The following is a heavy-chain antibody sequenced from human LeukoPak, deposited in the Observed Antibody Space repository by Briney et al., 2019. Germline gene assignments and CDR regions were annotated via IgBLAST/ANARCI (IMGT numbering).Heavy chain of an antibody. CDR1: GYTFTSYA. J-gene: IGHJ3*02. CDR2: INTYNGNP. Sequence: EASVKVSCKASGYTFTSYAMNWVRQAPGQGLEWMGWINTYNGNPTYAQDLQGRVTITTDTSVSTAYLQISSLKADDTAVYYCARSSDYGDQNGAFDIWGQGTMVTVSS. D-gene: IGHD4-17*01. CDR3: ARSSDYGDQNGAFDI. V-gene: IGHV7-4-1*02.